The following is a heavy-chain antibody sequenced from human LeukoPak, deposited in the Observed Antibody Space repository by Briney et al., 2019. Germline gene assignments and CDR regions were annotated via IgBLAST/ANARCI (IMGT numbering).Heavy chain of an antibody. CDR3: AGFERGYAYDY. Sequence: ASVKVSCKASGGTFSSYAISWVRQAPGQGLEWMGGIIPIFGTANYAQKFQGRVTITADESTSTAYMELSSLRSEDTAVYYCAGFERGYAYDYWGQGTLVTVSS. J-gene: IGHJ4*02. CDR1: GGTFSSYA. D-gene: IGHD3-16*01. CDR2: IIPIFGTA. V-gene: IGHV1-69*13.